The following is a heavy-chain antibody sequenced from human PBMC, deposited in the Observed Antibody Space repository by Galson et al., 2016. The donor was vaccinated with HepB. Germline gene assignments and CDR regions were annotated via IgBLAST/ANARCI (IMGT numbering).Heavy chain of an antibody. J-gene: IGHJ4*02. CDR3: ARDGLDEGIDY. D-gene: IGHD3/OR15-3a*01. CDR2: ISYDGSDK. Sequence: SLRLSCAASGFTFSSYGMHWVRQAPGKGLEWVTVISYDGSDKYYADSVKGRFTISRDNSKNTLYLQMNSLRADDTAVYYCARDGLDEGIDYWGQGTLVTVSS. CDR1: GFTFSSYG. V-gene: IGHV3-33*01.